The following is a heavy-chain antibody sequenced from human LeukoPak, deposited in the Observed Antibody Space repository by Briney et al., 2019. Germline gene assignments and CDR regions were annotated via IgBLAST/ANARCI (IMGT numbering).Heavy chain of an antibody. CDR2: IDGSGGST. D-gene: IGHD2-15*01. CDR3: AHLEYCSGGSCSSPDY. V-gene: IGHV3-23*01. CDR1: GFTFSSYA. Sequence: GGSLRLSCVASGFTFSSYAMSWFRQAPGRGLEWVSAIDGSGGSTYYADSVKGRFTISRDNSRNTLFLQMNSLRAEDTAVYYCAHLEYCSGGSCSSPDYWGQGTLVTVSS. J-gene: IGHJ4*02.